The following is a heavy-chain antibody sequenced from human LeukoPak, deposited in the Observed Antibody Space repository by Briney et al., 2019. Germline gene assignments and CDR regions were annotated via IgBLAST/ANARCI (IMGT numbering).Heavy chain of an antibody. CDR2: INHSGST. CDR3: ARAAYGPTYYFDY. J-gene: IGHJ4*02. CDR1: GGSFSGYY. D-gene: IGHD4-17*01. V-gene: IGHV4-34*01. Sequence: SETLSLTCAVYGGSFSGYYWSWLRQPPGKGLEWIGEINHSGSTNYNPSLKSRVTISVDTSKNQFSLKLSSVTAADTAVYYCARAAYGPTYYFDYWGQGTLVTVSS.